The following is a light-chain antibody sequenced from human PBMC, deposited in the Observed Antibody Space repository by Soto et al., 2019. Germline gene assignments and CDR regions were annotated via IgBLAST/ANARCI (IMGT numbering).Light chain of an antibody. CDR1: NIGSES. J-gene: IGLJ3*02. CDR3: QVWDSSSAHPDWV. Sequence: SYELTQPPSVSVAPGKTATITCGGNNIGSESVHWYQQKPGQAPVLVIYYDSDRPSGIPERFPGSNSGNTATLTISRVEAGDEADYYCQVWDSSSAHPDWVFGGGTKLTVL. CDR2: YDS. V-gene: IGLV3-21*04.